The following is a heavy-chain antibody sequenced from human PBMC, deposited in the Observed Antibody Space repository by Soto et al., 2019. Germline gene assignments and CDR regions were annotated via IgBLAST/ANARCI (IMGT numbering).Heavy chain of an antibody. CDR1: GYTFTGYY. D-gene: IGHD2-15*01. Sequence: ASVKVSCKASGYTFTGYYMHWVRQAPGQGLEWMGWINPNSGGTNYAQKFQGRVTMTRDTSISTAYMELSRLRSDDTAMYYCARGVVVVVAATDYYYGMDVWGQGTTVTVSS. CDR2: INPNSGGT. CDR3: ARGVVVVVAATDYYYGMDV. V-gene: IGHV1-2*02. J-gene: IGHJ6*02.